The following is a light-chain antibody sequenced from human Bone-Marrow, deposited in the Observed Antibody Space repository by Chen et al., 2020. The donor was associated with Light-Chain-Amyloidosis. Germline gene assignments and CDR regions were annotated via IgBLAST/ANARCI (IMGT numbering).Light chain of an antibody. Sequence: QTVVTQEPSFSVSPGGTVTLTCGLSSGSVSTNYYPAWYQQTPGQAPRTLIYSTNTRSSGVPDRFSGSILGNKAALTITGAQVDDESDYYCVLYVGSGIWVFGGGTNLAVL. J-gene: IGLJ3*02. CDR2: STN. CDR3: VLYVGSGIWV. CDR1: SGSVSTNYY. V-gene: IGLV8-61*01.